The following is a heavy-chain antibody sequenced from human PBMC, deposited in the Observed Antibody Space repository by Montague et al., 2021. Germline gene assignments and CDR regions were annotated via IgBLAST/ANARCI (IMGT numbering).Heavy chain of an antibody. Sequence: SETLSLTCAVSGGSFSGYFWSWVRQPPGRGLEWIGEINYGGTTSNPSLQGRITMSLDTPRNQFSLNLSSVTAADTALYYCAEGGPLYGGKNYYFLDVWGKGTTVTVS. CDR3: AEGGPLYGGKNYYFLDV. V-gene: IGHV4-34*01. CDR1: GGSFSGYF. J-gene: IGHJ6*03. D-gene: IGHD4-23*01. CDR2: INYGGTT.